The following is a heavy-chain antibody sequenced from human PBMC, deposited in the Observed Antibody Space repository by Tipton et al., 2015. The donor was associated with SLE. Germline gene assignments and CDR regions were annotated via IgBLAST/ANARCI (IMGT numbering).Heavy chain of an antibody. J-gene: IGHJ4*02. V-gene: IGHV3-72*01. CDR2: TRNKANSYTT. D-gene: IGHD4-17*01. CDR1: GFTFSSYG. CDR3: ASYGDSRGAFDY. Sequence: SLRLSCAASGFTFSSYGMSWVRQAPGKGLEWVGRTRNKANSYTTEYAASVKGRFTISRDDSKNSLYLQMNSLKTEDTAVYYCASYGDSRGAFDYWGQGTLVTVSS.